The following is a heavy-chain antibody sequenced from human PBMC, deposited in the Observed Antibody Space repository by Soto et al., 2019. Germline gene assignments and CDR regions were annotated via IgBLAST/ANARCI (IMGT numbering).Heavy chain of an antibody. Sequence: EVQLLESGGGLVQPGGSLRLSCAASGFTFSSYAMSWVRQAPGKGLEWVSAISGSGGSTYYADSVKGRFNISRDNSKNTLYLQMNSLRAEDTAVYYCAKDYGDWYWYFDLWGRGTLVTVSS. CDR2: ISGSGGST. CDR3: AKDYGDWYWYFDL. J-gene: IGHJ2*01. D-gene: IGHD4-17*01. V-gene: IGHV3-23*01. CDR1: GFTFSSYA.